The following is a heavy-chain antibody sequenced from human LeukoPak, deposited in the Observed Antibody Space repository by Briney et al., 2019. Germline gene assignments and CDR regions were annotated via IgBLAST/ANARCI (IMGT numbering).Heavy chain of an antibody. CDR1: GGSISSYY. Sequence: SETLSLTCTVSGGSISSYYWSWIRQPPGKGLEGFGYIYYSGSTNYNPSLKSRVTISVDTSKNQFSLKLSSVTAADTAVYYCARETSQKGAHYMDVWGKGTTVTISS. CDR2: IYYSGST. D-gene: IGHD3-16*01. V-gene: IGHV4-59*01. J-gene: IGHJ6*03. CDR3: ARETSQKGAHYMDV.